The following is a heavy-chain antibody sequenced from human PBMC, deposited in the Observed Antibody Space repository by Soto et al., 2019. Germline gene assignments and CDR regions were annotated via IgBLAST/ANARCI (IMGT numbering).Heavy chain of an antibody. V-gene: IGHV3-43D*03. J-gene: IGHJ3*02. CDR2: ISWDGGST. D-gene: IGHD7-27*01. CDR3: AKLTGDHDAFDI. Sequence: GGSLRLSCAASGFTFDDYAMHWVRQAPGKGLEWVSLISWDGGSTYYADSVKGRFTISRDNNKNSLYLQMNSLRAEDTALYYCAKLTGDHDAFDIWGQGTMVTVSS. CDR1: GFTFDDYA.